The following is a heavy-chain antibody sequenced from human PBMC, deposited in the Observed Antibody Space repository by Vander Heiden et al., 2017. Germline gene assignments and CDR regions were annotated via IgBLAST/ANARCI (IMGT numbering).Heavy chain of an antibody. Sequence: QVQLQESGSGLVKPSETLSLTCTVPGGSISNYYWGWIRQSPGRGLEWIGYIYYSGSTNYNPSLKSRVTISVDTSKNQFSLRLSSVTAADTAVFYCARHTGWSPAFDIWGQGTMVTVSS. V-gene: IGHV4-59*08. CDR1: GGSISNYY. D-gene: IGHD2-15*01. J-gene: IGHJ3*02. CDR3: ARHTGWSPAFDI. CDR2: IYYSGST.